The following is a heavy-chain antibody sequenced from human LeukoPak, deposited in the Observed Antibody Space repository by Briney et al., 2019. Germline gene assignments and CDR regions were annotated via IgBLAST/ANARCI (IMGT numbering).Heavy chain of an antibody. CDR3: ARDPGGGWYDAFDI. CDR2: IKQDGSEK. CDR1: GFTFSSYW. V-gene: IGHV3-7*01. Sequence: PPGGSLRLSCAASGFTFSSYWMSWVRQAPGKGLEWVANIKQDGSEKYYVDSVKGRFTISRDNAKNSLYLQMNSLRAEDTAVYYCARDPGGGWYDAFDIWGQGTMVTVSS. J-gene: IGHJ3*02. D-gene: IGHD6-19*01.